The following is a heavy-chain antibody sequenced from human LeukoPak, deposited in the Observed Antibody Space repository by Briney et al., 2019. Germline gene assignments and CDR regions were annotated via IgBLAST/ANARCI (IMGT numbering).Heavy chain of an antibody. V-gene: IGHV3-66*01. CDR1: GFTVSSKY. J-gene: IGHJ3*02. CDR2: IYSGGST. CDR3: ARTAIKQAGLLWFGETNAFDI. Sequence: GGSLRLSCAASGFTVSSKYMSWVRQAPGKGLEWVSVIYSGGSTYYADSVKGRFTISRDNSKNTLYLQMNSLRAEDTAVYYCARTAIKQAGLLWFGETNAFDIWGQGTMVTVSS. D-gene: IGHD3-10*01.